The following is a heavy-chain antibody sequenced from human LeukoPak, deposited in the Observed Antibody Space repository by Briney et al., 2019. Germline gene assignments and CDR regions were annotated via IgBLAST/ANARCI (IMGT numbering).Heavy chain of an antibody. Sequence: SETLSLTCGVYGGSFSGYYWSWIRQPPGKGLQWIGEINHSGSTNYNPSLKSRVTISVDTSKNQFSLKLSSVTAADTAVYYCARDLSGIAGYTYGRGIDYWGQGTLVTVSS. CDR3: ARDLSGIAGYTYGRGIDY. J-gene: IGHJ4*02. D-gene: IGHD5-18*01. CDR1: GGSFSGYY. CDR2: INHSGST. V-gene: IGHV4-34*01.